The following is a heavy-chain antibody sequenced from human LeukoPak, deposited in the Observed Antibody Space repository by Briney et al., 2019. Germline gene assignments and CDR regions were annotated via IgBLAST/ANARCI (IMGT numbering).Heavy chain of an antibody. V-gene: IGHV1-3*01. CDR2: INAGNGQT. D-gene: IGHD2-2*01. CDR1: GYSFSSYA. Sequence: GASVKVSCKASGYSFSSYALHWVRQAPGQRLEWMGWINAGNGQTRYSQNLKGRVTITRDTSADTAYMEMSSLSSEDTAMYYCARYCSVTTCYRDAFDIWGQGTMVTVS. J-gene: IGHJ3*02. CDR3: ARYCSVTTCYRDAFDI.